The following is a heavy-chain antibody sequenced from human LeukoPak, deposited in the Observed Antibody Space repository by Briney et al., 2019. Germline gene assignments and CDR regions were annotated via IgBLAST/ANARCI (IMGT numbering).Heavy chain of an antibody. CDR1: GGTFSSYA. D-gene: IGHD3-3*01. CDR2: IIPIFGTA. J-gene: IGHJ4*02. CDR3: PRGDDFDY. Sequence: SVEVSCKASGGTFSSYAFSWVRQDLGQGRECMGGIIPIFGTANYAQKFQGRVTHTADESTTTAYMELNSLRSEPTAGYHGPRGDDFDYWGQGTLVTVSS. V-gene: IGHV1-69*13.